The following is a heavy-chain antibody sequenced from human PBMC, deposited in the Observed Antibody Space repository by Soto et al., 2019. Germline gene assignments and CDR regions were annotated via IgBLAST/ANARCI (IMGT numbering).Heavy chain of an antibody. J-gene: IGHJ4*02. CDR1: GFTFSSYA. CDR3: AKVPALPYYYGSGSYYMNPFDD. D-gene: IGHD3-10*01. V-gene: IGHV3-23*01. Sequence: GGSLRLSCAASGFTFSSYAMSWVRQAPGKGLEWVSAISGSGGSTYYADSVKGRFTISRDNSKNTLYLQMNSLRAEDTAVYYCAKVPALPYYYGSGSYYMNPFDDWGQGTLVTVSS. CDR2: ISGSGGST.